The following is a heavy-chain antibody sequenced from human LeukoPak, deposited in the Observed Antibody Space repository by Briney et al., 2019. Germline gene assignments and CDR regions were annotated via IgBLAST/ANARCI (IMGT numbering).Heavy chain of an antibody. V-gene: IGHV4-34*01. D-gene: IGHD4-11*01. Sequence: SETLSLTCAVYGGSFSGYYWSWIRQPPGKGLEWIGEINHSGSTNYNPSLKNRVTISVDTSKNQFSLKLSSVTAADTAVYYCARARAGTTVTKGFDYWGQGTLVTVSS. J-gene: IGHJ4*02. CDR1: GGSFSGYY. CDR2: INHSGST. CDR3: ARARAGTTVTKGFDY.